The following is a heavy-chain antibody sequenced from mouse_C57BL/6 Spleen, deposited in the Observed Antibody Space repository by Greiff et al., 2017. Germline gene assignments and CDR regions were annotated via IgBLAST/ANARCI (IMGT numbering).Heavy chain of an antibody. Sequence: VQLQQPGAELVRPGTSVKSSCKASGYTFTSYWMHWVKQRPGQGLEWIGVIDPSDSYTNYNQKFKGKATLTVDTSSSTAYMQLSSLTSEDSAVYYCARKGTLYFDYWGQGTTLTVSS. J-gene: IGHJ2*01. CDR1: GYTFTSYW. CDR3: ARKGTLYFDY. V-gene: IGHV1-59*01. CDR2: IDPSDSYT.